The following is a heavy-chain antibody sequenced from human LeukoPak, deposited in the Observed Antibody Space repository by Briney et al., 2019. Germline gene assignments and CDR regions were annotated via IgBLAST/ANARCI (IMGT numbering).Heavy chain of an antibody. CDR1: EFTFNNNG. J-gene: IGHJ4*02. Sequence: GGSLRLSCAASEFTFNNNGMHWVRQAPGKGLEWVSAISGNGGNRTYYEDSVKGRFTICNNNSKNLHDVQMNRMRHDDTAVYYCANSAAVGTFYWGQGTLVTASS. V-gene: IGHV3-23*01. CDR2: ISGNGGNRT. CDR3: ANSAAVGTFY. D-gene: IGHD6-13*01.